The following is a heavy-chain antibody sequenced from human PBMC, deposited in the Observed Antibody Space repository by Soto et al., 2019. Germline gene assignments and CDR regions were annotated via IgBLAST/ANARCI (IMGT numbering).Heavy chain of an antibody. CDR2: IYSGGST. J-gene: IGHJ3*02. CDR3: ARANDFNAFDI. Sequence: EVQLVESGGDLVQPGGSLRLSCAASGFSVSGGYMNWVRQAPGKGLEWVSVIYSGGSTYQADSVKGRLPISRHDSQNTLYLQMNSLRPEDSAVYYCARANDFNAFDIWGQGTMVKVSS. D-gene: IGHD2-21*02. CDR1: GFSVSGGY. V-gene: IGHV3-53*04.